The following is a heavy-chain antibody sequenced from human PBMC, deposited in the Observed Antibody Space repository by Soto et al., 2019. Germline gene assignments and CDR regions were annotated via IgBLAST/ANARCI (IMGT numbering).Heavy chain of an antibody. CDR3: TRGPRPISTGTGAY. Sequence: GGSLRLSCAASGFIVSDNYINWVRQAPGKGLEWVSVTYTGGYTYYADSVRGRFTISRDNVNDTLYLQMNNLRAEDSGLYYCTRGPRPISTGTGAYWGQGTQVTVSS. D-gene: IGHD3-10*01. CDR2: TYTGGYT. CDR1: GFIVSDNY. V-gene: IGHV3-53*01. J-gene: IGHJ4*02.